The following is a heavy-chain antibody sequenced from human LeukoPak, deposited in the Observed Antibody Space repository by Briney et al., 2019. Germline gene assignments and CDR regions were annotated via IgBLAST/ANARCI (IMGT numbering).Heavy chain of an antibody. D-gene: IGHD3-16*01. V-gene: IGHV4-4*07. J-gene: IGHJ6*03. CDR3: GRFFIWGVTSVWAFVVFNM. CDR1: GGSISSYY. CDR2: IYTSGST. Sequence: MPSETLSLTCTVSGGSISSYYWSWIRQPAGKGLEWIGRIYTSGSTNYNPSLKSRVTMSVDTSKNQFSLKLSSVTAADTAVYYCGRFFIWGVTSVWAFVVFNMGAKG.